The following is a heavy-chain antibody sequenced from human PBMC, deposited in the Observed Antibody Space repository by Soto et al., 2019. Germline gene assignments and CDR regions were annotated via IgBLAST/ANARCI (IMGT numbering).Heavy chain of an antibody. D-gene: IGHD6-19*01. CDR1: GVSVSSNSVA. Sequence: SQTLSLTCVISGVSVSSNSVAWNWIRQSPSRGLEWLGRTYYRSKWYNAYSVSVKSRITINPDTSKNQFSLQLKSVTPEDTAVYYCVRDTGSGSGWYGIWGQGTQVTVSS. J-gene: IGHJ4*02. CDR3: VRDTGSGSGWYGI. CDR2: TYYRSKWYN. V-gene: IGHV6-1*01.